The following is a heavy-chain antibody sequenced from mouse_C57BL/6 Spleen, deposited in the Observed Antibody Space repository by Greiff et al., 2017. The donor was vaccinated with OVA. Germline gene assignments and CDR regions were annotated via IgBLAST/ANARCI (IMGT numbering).Heavy chain of an antibody. CDR3: ARGYYGSSSWYFGF. CDR1: GYTFTDYY. D-gene: IGHD1-1*01. J-gene: IGHJ1*03. V-gene: IGHV1-26*01. Sequence: EVQLQQSGPELVKPGASVKISCKASGYTFTDYYMNWVKQSHGKSLAWIGDINPNNGGTSYNQKFKGKATLTVDKSSSTAYMELRSLTSEDSAVYYCARGYYGSSSWYFGFWGTGTTVTVSS. CDR2: INPNNGGT.